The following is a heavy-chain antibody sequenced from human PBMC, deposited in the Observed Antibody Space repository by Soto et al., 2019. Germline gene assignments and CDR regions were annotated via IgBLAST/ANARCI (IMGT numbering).Heavy chain of an antibody. CDR1: GFTFSSYG. CDR3: ANDFPESSGYLVSYYYYYGMDV. V-gene: IGHV3-30-3*02. J-gene: IGHJ6*02. CDR2: LSYDGSNK. D-gene: IGHD3-22*01. Sequence: QVQLEESGGGVVQPGRSLRLSCAASGFTFSSYGMHWVRQAPGKGLEWVSVLSYDGSNKYYADSVKGRFTISRDNSKNXLYLQMNSLRAEDTAVYYCANDFPESSGYLVSYYYYYGMDVWGQGTTVTVTS.